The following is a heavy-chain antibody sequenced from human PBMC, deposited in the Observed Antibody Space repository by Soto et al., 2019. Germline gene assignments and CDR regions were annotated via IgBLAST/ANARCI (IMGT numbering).Heavy chain of an antibody. CDR3: AKYSSGWYGGAFDI. J-gene: IGHJ3*02. V-gene: IGHV3-9*01. Sequence: GRSLRLSCAASGFTFDDYAMYRVRQGPGKGLELVSGISWNSGSIGYADSVKGRFTISRDNAKNSLYLQMNSLRAEDTALYYCAKYSSGWYGGAFDIWGQGTMVTVSS. D-gene: IGHD6-19*01. CDR1: GFTFDDYA. CDR2: ISWNSGSI.